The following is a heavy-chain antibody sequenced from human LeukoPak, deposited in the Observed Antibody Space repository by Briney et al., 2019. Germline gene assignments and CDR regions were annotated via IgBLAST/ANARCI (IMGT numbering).Heavy chain of an antibody. Sequence: SETLSLTCAVYGGSFSGYYWSWIRQPPGKGLEWIGEINHSGSTNYNPSLKSRVTISVDTSKNQFSLKLSSVTAADTAVYYCARSTGSGYHPRKPNDAFDIWGQGTMVTVSS. CDR2: INHSGST. V-gene: IGHV4-34*01. J-gene: IGHJ3*02. CDR1: GGSFSGYY. CDR3: ARSTGSGYHPRKPNDAFDI. D-gene: IGHD3-22*01.